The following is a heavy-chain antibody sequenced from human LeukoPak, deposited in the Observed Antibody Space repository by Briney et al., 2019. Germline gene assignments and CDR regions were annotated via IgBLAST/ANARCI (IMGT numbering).Heavy chain of an antibody. CDR3: ASTTTTYYSYFYYYMGV. CDR1: GGSISSYY. D-gene: IGHD4-17*01. J-gene: IGHJ6*03. V-gene: IGHV4-4*09. CDR2: IYSSGGT. Sequence: SETLSLTCTVSGGSISSYYWSWIRQPPGKGLEWIGYIYSSGGTNYNPSLNSRVTISVDTSKNQFSLKLTSVTAADTAVYYCASTTTTYYSYFYYYMGVWGKGTTVTVSS.